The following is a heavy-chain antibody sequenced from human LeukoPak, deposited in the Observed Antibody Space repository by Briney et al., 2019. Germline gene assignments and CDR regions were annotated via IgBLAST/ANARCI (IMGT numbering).Heavy chain of an antibody. J-gene: IGHJ4*02. CDR3: AREEWGDPFDY. CDR2: ISYDGSNK. D-gene: IGHD3-16*01. V-gene: IGHV3-30*04. Sequence: GRSLRPSCAASGFTFSSYAMHWVRQAPGKGLEWVAVISYDGSNKYYADSVKGRFTISRDNSKNTLYLQMNSLRAEDTAVYYCAREEWGDPFDYWGQGTLVTVSS. CDR1: GFTFSSYA.